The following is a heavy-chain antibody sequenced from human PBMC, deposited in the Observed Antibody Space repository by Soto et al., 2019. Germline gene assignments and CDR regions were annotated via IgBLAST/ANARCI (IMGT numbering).Heavy chain of an antibody. D-gene: IGHD1-7*01. CDR1: GGSISSYY. V-gene: IGHV4-59*01. Sequence: SETLSLTCTVSGGSISSYYWSWIRQPPGKGLEWIGYIYYSGSTNYNPSLKSRVTISVDTSKNQFSLKLSSVTAADTAVYYCARVKRELELPADCYYYGMDVWGQGTTVTVSS. CDR2: IYYSGST. J-gene: IGHJ6*02. CDR3: ARVKRELELPADCYYYGMDV.